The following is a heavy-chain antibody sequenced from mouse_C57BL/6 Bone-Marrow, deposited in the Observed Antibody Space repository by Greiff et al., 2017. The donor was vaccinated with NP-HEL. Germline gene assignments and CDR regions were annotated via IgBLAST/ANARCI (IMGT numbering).Heavy chain of an antibody. CDR1: GYTFTEYT. J-gene: IGHJ1*03. D-gene: IGHD2-4*01. V-gene: IGHV1-62-2*01. Sequence: QVQLQQSGAELVKPGASVKLSCKASGYTFTEYTIHWVKQRSGQGLEWIGWFYPGSGSIKYNEKFKDKATLTADKSSSTVYMELSRLTSEDSAVYFCARHGIYYDYGRYWYFDVWGTGTTVTVSS. CDR2: FYPGSGSI. CDR3: ARHGIYYDYGRYWYFDV.